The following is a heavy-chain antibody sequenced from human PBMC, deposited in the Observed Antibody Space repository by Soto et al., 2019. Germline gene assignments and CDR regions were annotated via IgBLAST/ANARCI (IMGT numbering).Heavy chain of an antibody. CDR1: GYSFTSYW. CDR2: IYPGDSDT. D-gene: IGHD5-12*01. J-gene: IGHJ6*02. CDR3: ARYRPTMAWIYGMDV. V-gene: IGHV5-51*01. Sequence: PGESLKISCKGSGYSFTSYWIGWVRQMPGKGLEWMGIIYPGDSDTRYSPSFQGRVTISADKSISTAYLQWSSLKASDTAMYYCARYRPTMAWIYGMDVWGQGTTVTVSS.